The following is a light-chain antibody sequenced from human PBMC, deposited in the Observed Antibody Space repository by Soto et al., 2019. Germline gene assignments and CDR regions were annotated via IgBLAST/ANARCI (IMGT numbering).Light chain of an antibody. CDR1: QDISNY. CDR2: DAS. Sequence: DIKMTQSPSSLSASVGDRVTITCQASQDISNYLNWYQQKPGKAPKLLIYDASNLETGVPSRFSGGGSGTDFTFTISSLQPEDIATYYCQQYDNLPPLTFGGGTKVDI. J-gene: IGKJ4*01. CDR3: QQYDNLPPLT. V-gene: IGKV1-33*01.